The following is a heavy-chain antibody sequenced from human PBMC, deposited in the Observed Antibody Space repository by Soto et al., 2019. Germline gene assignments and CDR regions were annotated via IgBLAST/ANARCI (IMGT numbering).Heavy chain of an antibody. J-gene: IGHJ6*02. CDR3: ARREYTSSLYGMDV. CDR2: IDPSDSYT. D-gene: IGHD6-6*01. V-gene: IGHV5-10-1*03. Sequence: EVQLVQSGAEVKKPGESLRISCKVSGYSFTSNWITWVRQMPGKGLEWMGRIDPSDSYTTYSPSFQGHVTILADKSISTAYLQWRSLKASDTAIYYCARREYTSSLYGMDVWGQGTTVTVSS. CDR1: GYSFTSNW.